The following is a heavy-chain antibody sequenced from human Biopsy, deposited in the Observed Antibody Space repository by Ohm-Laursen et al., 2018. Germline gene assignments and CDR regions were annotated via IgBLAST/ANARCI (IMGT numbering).Heavy chain of an antibody. J-gene: IGHJ5*02. Sequence: SQTLSLTCTVSGGSISSSTTYYWAWLRQPPGKGLEWIGSIYNTETTFYNPSLKSRVTISVDTSTNQFSLKVSSVTAADTALYFCARHPTGFWFDPWGHGTLVTVFS. CDR2: IYNTETT. CDR1: GGSISSSTTYY. CDR3: ARHPTGFWFDP. V-gene: IGHV4-39*01.